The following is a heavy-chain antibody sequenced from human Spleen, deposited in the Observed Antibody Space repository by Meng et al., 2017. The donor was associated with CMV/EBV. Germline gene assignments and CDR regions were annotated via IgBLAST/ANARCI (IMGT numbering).Heavy chain of an antibody. D-gene: IGHD1-26*01. CDR2: ISGSGANT. Sequence: GGSLRLSCAASGFTFSAYAMRWVRQAPGKGLEWVSAISGSGANTHVADSVKGRFTISRDNSKNTLYLQTNSLRAEDTAVYYCAKNRSGSYSYFDYWGQGTLVTVSS. V-gene: IGHV3-23*01. CDR3: AKNRSGSYSYFDY. CDR1: GFTFSAYA. J-gene: IGHJ4*02.